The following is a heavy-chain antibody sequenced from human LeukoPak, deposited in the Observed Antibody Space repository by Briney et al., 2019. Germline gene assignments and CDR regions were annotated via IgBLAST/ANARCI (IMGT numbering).Heavy chain of an antibody. CDR2: ISSSSSYI. CDR1: GFTFSSYA. Sequence: PGGSLRLSCAASGFTFSSYAMNWVRQAPGKGLEWVSSISSSSSYIYYADSVKGRFTISRDNAKNSLYLQMNSLRAEDTAVYYCAGAVIAAAVNSGFGYWGQGTLVTVSS. J-gene: IGHJ4*02. D-gene: IGHD6-13*01. V-gene: IGHV3-21*01. CDR3: AGAVIAAAVNSGFGY.